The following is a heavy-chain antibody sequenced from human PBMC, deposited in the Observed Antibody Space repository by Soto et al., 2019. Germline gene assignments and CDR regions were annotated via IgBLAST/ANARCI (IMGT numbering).Heavy chain of an antibody. J-gene: IGHJ1*01. D-gene: IGHD2-2*01. CDR2: INHSGST. CDR1: GGSFSGYY. CDR3: ARASLKYQLLSTTVTTWKYFQH. V-gene: IGHV4-34*01. Sequence: QVQLQQWGAGLLKPSETLSLTCAVYGGSFSGYYWSWIRQPPGKGLEWIGEINHSGSTNYNPSLKSRVTISVDTSKNQFSLKLSSVTAADTAVYFCARASLKYQLLSTTVTTWKYFQHWGQGTLVTVSS.